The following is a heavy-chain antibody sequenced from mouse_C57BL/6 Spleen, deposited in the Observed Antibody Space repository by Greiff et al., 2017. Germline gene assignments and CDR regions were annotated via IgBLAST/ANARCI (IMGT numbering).Heavy chain of an antibody. CDR2: IDPEDGET. V-gene: IGHV14-2*01. Sequence: EVHLVESGAELVKPGASVKLSCTASGFTIKDYYMHWVKQRPEQGLEWIGRIDPEDGETKYAPKFQGKATITADTSANTVYLQLSSLTSEDTAVYYCARSGSGYVLPTNWGQGTTLTVSA. D-gene: IGHD3-2*02. J-gene: IGHJ2*01. CDR1: GFTIKDYY. CDR3: ARSGSGYVLPTN.